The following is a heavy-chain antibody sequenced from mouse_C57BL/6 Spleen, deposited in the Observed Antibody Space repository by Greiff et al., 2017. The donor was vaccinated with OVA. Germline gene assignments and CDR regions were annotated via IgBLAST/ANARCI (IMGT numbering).Heavy chain of an antibody. CDR3: AETAQATDWFAY. CDR2: INPNYGTT. CDR1: GYSFTDYN. Sequence: HLVESGPELVKPGASAKISCKASGYSFTDYNMNWVKQSNGKSLEWIGVINPNYGTTSYNQKFKGKATLTVDQSSSTAYMQLNSLTSEDSAVYYCAETAQATDWFAYWGQGTLVTVSA. J-gene: IGHJ3*01. D-gene: IGHD3-2*02. V-gene: IGHV1-39*01.